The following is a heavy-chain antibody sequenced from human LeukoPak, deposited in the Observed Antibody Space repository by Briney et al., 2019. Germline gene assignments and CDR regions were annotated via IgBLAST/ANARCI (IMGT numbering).Heavy chain of an antibody. V-gene: IGHV4-59*01. J-gene: IGHJ4*02. D-gene: IGHD6-13*01. CDR3: ARGRYSSSWYGRTFDY. CDR1: GGSISSYY. Sequence: SETLSLTCTVSGGSISSYYWSWIRQPPGKGLEWIGYIYYSGSTNYNPSLKSRVTISVDTSKNQFSLKLSSVTAADTAVYYCARGRYSSSWYGRTFDYWGQGTLATVSS. CDR2: IYYSGST.